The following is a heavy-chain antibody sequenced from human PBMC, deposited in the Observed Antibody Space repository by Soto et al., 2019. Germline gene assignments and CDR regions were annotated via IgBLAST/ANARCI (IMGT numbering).Heavy chain of an antibody. V-gene: IGHV3-9*01. Sequence: GGSLRLSCAASGFTFDDYAMHWVRQAPGKGLEWVSGISWNSGSIGYADSVKGRFTISRDNAKNSLYLQMNSLRAEDTALYYCAKDISLDYYYGMDVWGQGTTVTV. D-gene: IGHD3-16*02. CDR2: ISWNSGSI. J-gene: IGHJ6*02. CDR1: GFTFDDYA. CDR3: AKDISLDYYYGMDV.